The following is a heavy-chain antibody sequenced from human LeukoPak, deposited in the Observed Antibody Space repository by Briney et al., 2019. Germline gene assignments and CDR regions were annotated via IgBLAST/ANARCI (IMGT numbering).Heavy chain of an antibody. V-gene: IGHV4-61*02. CDR2: IYTSGST. Sequence: PSETLSLTCTVSGGSISSGSYYWSWIRQRAGKGLEWIGRIYTSGSTNYNPSLKSRVTISVDTSKNQFSLKLSSVTAADTAVYYCARSLRLRWGHGGGYFDYWGQGTLVTVSS. CDR1: GGSISSGSYY. J-gene: IGHJ4*02. D-gene: IGHD4-23*01. CDR3: ARSLRLRWGHGGGYFDY.